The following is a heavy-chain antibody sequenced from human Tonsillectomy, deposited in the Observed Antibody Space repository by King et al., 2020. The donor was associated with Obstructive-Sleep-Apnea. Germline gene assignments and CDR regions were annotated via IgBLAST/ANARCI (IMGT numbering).Heavy chain of an antibody. V-gene: IGHV3-30*18. Sequence: VQLVESGGGVVQPGRSLRLSCAASGFTFSSYGMHWVRQAPGKGLEWVAVISYDGSNKYYADSVKGRFTISRDNSKNTLYLQMNSLRAEDTAVYYCAKDRTGQRGRINWYFDLWGRGTLVTVSS. CDR2: ISYDGSNK. CDR3: AKDRTGQRGRINWYFDL. D-gene: IGHD7-27*01. CDR1: GFTFSSYG. J-gene: IGHJ2*01.